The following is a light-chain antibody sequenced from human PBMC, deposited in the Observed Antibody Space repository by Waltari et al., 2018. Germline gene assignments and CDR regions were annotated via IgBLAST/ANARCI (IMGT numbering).Light chain of an antibody. CDR1: TGTVTSGHY. V-gene: IGLV7-46*01. Sequence: QAVVTQELSLTVSPGGTVTLTCGSSTGTVTSGHYPYWFQQKPGQAPRTLIYDTTDKHSWTPARFSGSLLGGKAALTLSGAQPEDEAEYYCLLSYTGFGAVFGGGTQLTVL. J-gene: IGLJ7*01. CDR2: DTT. CDR3: LLSYTGFGAV.